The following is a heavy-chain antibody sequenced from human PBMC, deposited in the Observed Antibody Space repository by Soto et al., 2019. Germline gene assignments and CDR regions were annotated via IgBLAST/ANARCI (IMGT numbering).Heavy chain of an antibody. V-gene: IGHV3-23*01. D-gene: IGHD3-22*01. CDR2: ISGSGGST. CDR1: GFTFSSYA. J-gene: IGHJ4*02. CDR3: AKGPGYYDSSGYLAFDY. Sequence: GGSLRLSCAASGFTFSSYAMSWVRQAPGKGLEWVSAISGSGGSTYYADSVKGRFTISRDNSKNTLYLQMNSLRAEDTAVYYCAKGPGYYDSSGYLAFDYWGQGTLVTVSS.